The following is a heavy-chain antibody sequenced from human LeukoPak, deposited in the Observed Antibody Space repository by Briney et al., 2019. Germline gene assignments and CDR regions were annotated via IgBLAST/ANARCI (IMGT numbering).Heavy chain of an antibody. J-gene: IGHJ4*02. CDR3: AGETYYYDSSGYYYPWYFDY. D-gene: IGHD3-22*01. CDR1: GGSISSSSYY. V-gene: IGHV4-39*01. Sequence: SETLSLTCTVSGGSISSSSYYWGRIRQPPGKGLEWIGSIYYSGSTYYNPSLKSRVTISVDTSKNQFSLKLSSVTAADTAVYYCAGETYYYDSSGYYYPWYFDYWGQGTLVTVSS. CDR2: IYYSGST.